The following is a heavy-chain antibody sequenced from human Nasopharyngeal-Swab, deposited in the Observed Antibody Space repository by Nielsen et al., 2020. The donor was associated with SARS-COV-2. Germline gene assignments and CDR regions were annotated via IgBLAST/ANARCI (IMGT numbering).Heavy chain of an antibody. CDR3: ARDFSPGSTYYFDY. CDR2: ISYDGSNK. CDR1: GFTFSSYA. Sequence: GESLKISCAASGFTFSSYAMHWVRQAPGKGPEWVAVISYDGSNKYYADSVKGRFTISRDNSKNTLYLQMNSLRAEDTAVYYCARDFSPGSTYYFDYWGQGTLVTVSS. V-gene: IGHV3-30-3*01. J-gene: IGHJ4*02. D-gene: IGHD3-10*01.